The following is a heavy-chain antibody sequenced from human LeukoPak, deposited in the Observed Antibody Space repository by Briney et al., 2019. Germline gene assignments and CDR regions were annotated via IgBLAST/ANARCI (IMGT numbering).Heavy chain of an antibody. J-gene: IGHJ4*02. CDR1: GGSISIYY. Sequence: LETLSLSRAVPGGSISIYYWCCIRDPPRKGGGRVGYIYYRGSTNYNPSIKSRVTISVDTSKNQCSLKLSSETAADTAVYYCARGGEYSYGYHPDYWGQGTLVTVSS. V-gene: IGHV4-59*01. D-gene: IGHD5-18*01. CDR3: ARGGEYSYGYHPDY. CDR2: IYYRGST.